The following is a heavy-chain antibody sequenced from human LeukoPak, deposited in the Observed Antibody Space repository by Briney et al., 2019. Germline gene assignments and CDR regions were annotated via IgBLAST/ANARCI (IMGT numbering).Heavy chain of an antibody. CDR2: IKPDGSDK. V-gene: IGHV3-7*01. D-gene: IGHD2-21*01. J-gene: IGHJ5*02. Sequence: GGSLRLSCAAAGFTFSRYWMTWVSQAPGEGMELVANIKPDGSDKYYVDSVKGRFTISRDNAENSPYLQMNCLRAEDTAVYYCARGDCEPDPWGQGTLVTVSS. CDR3: ARGDCEPDP. CDR1: GFTFSRYW.